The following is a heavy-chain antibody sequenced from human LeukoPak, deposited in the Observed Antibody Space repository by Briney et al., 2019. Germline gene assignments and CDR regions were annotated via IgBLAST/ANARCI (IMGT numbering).Heavy chain of an antibody. CDR3: ARGPYYYGSGSYRILYYFDY. J-gene: IGHJ4*02. CDR1: GGSFSGYY. D-gene: IGHD3-10*01. CDR2: INHSGST. Sequence: SETLSLTCAVYGGSFSGYYWSWIRQPPGKGLEWIGEINHSGSTNYNPSLKGRVTISVDTSKNQFSLKLSSVTAADTAVYYCARGPYYYGSGSYRILYYFDYWGQGTLVTVSS. V-gene: IGHV4-34*01.